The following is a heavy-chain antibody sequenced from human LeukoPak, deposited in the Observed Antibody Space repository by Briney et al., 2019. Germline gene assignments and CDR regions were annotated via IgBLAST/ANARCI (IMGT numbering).Heavy chain of an antibody. D-gene: IGHD6-6*01. J-gene: IGHJ4*02. CDR1: GGSFSGYY. V-gene: IGHV4-34*01. CDR3: ARGQLAPFRHHFDY. Sequence: SETLSLTCAVYGGSFSGYYWSWIRQPPGKGLEWIGEINHSGSTNYNLSLKSRVTISVDTSKNQFSLKLSSVTAADTAVYYCARGQLAPFRHHFDYWGQGTLVTVSS. CDR2: INHSGST.